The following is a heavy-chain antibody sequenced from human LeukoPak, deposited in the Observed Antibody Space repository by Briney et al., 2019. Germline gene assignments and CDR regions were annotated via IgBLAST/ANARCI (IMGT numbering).Heavy chain of an antibody. CDR2: IIPIFGTA. Sequence: SVKVSCKASGGTFSSYAISWVRQAPGQGLEWMGGIIPIFGTANYAQKFQGRVTITADESTSTAYMELSSLRSEDTAVYYCARWDVDYYDSSGYLLSYWGQGTLVTVSS. J-gene: IGHJ4*02. CDR1: GGTFSSYA. CDR3: ARWDVDYYDSSGYLLSY. V-gene: IGHV1-69*13. D-gene: IGHD3-22*01.